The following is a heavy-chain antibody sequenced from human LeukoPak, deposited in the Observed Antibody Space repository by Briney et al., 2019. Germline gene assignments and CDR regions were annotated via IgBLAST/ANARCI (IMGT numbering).Heavy chain of an antibody. Sequence: GASVTVSCKASGYTFTGYYMHWVRQAPGQGLEWMGWINPNSGGTNYAQKFQGRVTMTRDTSISTAYMELSRLRSDDTAVYYCARAYSSSWYWFDPWGQGTLVTVSS. J-gene: IGHJ5*02. CDR2: INPNSGGT. V-gene: IGHV1-2*02. CDR3: ARAYSSSWYWFDP. D-gene: IGHD6-13*01. CDR1: GYTFTGYY.